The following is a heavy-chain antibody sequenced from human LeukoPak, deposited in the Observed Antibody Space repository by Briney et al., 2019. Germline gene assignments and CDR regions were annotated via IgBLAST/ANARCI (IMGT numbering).Heavy chain of an antibody. J-gene: IGHJ4*02. D-gene: IGHD2-15*01. CDR1: GFTFRSYG. V-gene: IGHV3-30*02. CDR3: AKDLVVFSDGTYFDY. Sequence: GGSLRLSCAASGFTFRSYGMHWVRQVPGQGLEWVAFIRYDGSNKYYADSVKGRFTISRDNSKNTLYLQMDSLRPEDTAVYYCAKDLVVFSDGTYFDYWGQGTLVTISS. CDR2: IRYDGSNK.